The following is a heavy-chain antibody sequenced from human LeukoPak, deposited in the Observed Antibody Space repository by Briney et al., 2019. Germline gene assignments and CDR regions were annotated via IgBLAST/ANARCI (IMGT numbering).Heavy chain of an antibody. CDR2: IYYSGST. J-gene: IGHJ5*02. CDR1: DGSISSYY. CDR3: ARVAYCGGDCYSRFDP. Sequence: SETLSLTCTVSDGSISSYYWSWIRQPPGKGLEWIGYIYYSGSTNYNPSLKSRITISLDTSNKQFFLNLTSVTAADTAVYYCARVAYCGGDCYSRFDPWGQGTLVTVSS. D-gene: IGHD2-21*02. V-gene: IGHV4-59*01.